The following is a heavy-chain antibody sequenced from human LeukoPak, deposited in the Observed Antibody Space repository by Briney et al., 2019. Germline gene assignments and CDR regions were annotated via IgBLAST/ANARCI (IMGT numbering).Heavy chain of an antibody. CDR1: GGSISSYY. V-gene: IGHV4-4*07. Sequence: ASETLSLTRTVSGGSISSYYWSWIRRPAGKGLEWIGRIYTSGSTNYNPSLKSRVTMSVDTSKNQFSLKLSSVTAADTAVYYCAGGEYYYGSGSYQEYYFDYWGQGTLVTVSS. D-gene: IGHD3-10*01. CDR3: AGGEYYYGSGSYQEYYFDY. CDR2: IYTSGST. J-gene: IGHJ4*02.